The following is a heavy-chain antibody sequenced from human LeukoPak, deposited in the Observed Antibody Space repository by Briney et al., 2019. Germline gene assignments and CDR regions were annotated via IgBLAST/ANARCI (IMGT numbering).Heavy chain of an antibody. Sequence: SETLSLTCAVSGYSISSGYYWGWIRQPPGKGLEWIGSAYHSGISYYNPSLKSRVTISVDTSKNQFSLRLSSVTAADTAIYYCAKEGGRSSSWSDNWFGPWGQGTLVTVSS. V-gene: IGHV4-38-2*02. J-gene: IGHJ5*02. CDR2: AYHSGIS. CDR1: GYSISSGYY. CDR3: AKEGGRSSSWSDNWFGP. D-gene: IGHD6-13*01.